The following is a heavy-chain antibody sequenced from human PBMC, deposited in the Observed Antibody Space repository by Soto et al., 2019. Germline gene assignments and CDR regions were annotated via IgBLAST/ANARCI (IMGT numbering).Heavy chain of an antibody. J-gene: IGHJ6*04. CDR3: ARVRNGNYYYGMDV. CDR2: ISYDGSNK. V-gene: IGHV3-30-3*01. CDR1: GFTFSSYA. Sequence: PGGSLRLSCAASGFTFSSYAMHWVRQAPGKGLEWVAVISYDGSNKYYADSVKGRFTISRDNSKNTLYPQMNSLRAEDTAVYYWARVRNGNYYYGMDVWGKGTTVTASS. D-gene: IGHD1-1*01.